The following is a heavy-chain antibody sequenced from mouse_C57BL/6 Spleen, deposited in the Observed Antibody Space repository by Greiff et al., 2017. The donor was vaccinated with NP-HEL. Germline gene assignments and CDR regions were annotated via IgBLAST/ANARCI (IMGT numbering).Heavy chain of an antibody. Sequence: QVTLKVSGPGILQPSQTLSLTCSFSGFSLSTSGMGVSWIRQPSGKGLEWLAHIYWDDDKRYNPSLKSRLTISKDTSRNQVFLKITSVDTADTATYYCARSYGSSHWYFDVWGTGTTVTVSS. V-gene: IGHV8-12*01. CDR3: ARSYGSSHWYFDV. D-gene: IGHD1-1*01. CDR2: IYWDDDK. CDR1: GFSLSTSGMG. J-gene: IGHJ1*03.